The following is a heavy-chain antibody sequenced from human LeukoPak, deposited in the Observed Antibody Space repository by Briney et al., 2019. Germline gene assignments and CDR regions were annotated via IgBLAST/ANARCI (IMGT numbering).Heavy chain of an antibody. V-gene: IGHV1-18*01. CDR3: ARIWNSYGYFDAFDI. CDR1: GYTFTSYG. J-gene: IGHJ3*02. CDR2: ISAYNGNT. D-gene: IGHD5-18*01. Sequence: ASVKVSCKASGYTFTSYGISWVRQAPGQGLEWMGWISAYNGNTNYAQKLQGRVTMTTDTSTSTAYMELRSLRSDDTAVYYCARIWNSYGYFDAFDIWGQGTMVTVPS.